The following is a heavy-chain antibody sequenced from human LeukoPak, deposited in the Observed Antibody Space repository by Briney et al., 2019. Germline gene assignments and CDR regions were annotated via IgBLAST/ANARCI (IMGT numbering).Heavy chain of an antibody. CDR2: IYYSGDT. V-gene: IGHV4-31*02. Sequence: SQTLSLTCTVSGGSISSGDYYWSWIRQHPGKGLEWIGYIYYSGDTYYNPPLKSRVTISMDTSGNQFSLKLGSVTAADTAVYYCARAPRHTNSWYYFDYWGQGTLVSVSS. CDR3: ARAPRHTNSWYYFDY. D-gene: IGHD2-2*01. CDR1: GGSISSGDYY. J-gene: IGHJ4*02.